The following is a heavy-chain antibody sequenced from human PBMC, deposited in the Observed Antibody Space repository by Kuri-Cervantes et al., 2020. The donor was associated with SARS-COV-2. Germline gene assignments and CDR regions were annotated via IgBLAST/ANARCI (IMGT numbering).Heavy chain of an antibody. Sequence: ASVKVSCKASGYTFTGYYMHWVRQAPGQGLEWMGWINPNSGGTNYAQKFQGRVTMTRDTSISTAYMELSRLRSDDTAVYYCTTDWGFLEWLSYDYWGQGTLVTVSS. D-gene: IGHD3-3*01. J-gene: IGHJ4*02. V-gene: IGHV1-2*02. CDR3: TTDWGFLEWLSYDY. CDR2: INPNSGGT. CDR1: GYTFTGYY.